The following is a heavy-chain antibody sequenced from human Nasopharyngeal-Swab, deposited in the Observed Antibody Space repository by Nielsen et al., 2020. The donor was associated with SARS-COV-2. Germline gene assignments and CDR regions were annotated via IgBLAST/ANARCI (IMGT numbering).Heavy chain of an antibody. CDR2: INHSGST. CDR3: ARGGRIMIFGVVIKGVYFDY. CDR1: GGSFSGYY. J-gene: IGHJ4*02. V-gene: IGHV4-34*01. Sequence: SETLSLTCAVYGGSFSGYYWNWIRQPPGKGLDWIGEINHSGSTNYNPSLKSRVTISVDTSKNQFCLKLSSVTAADTAVYYCARGGRIMIFGVVIKGVYFDYWGQGTLVTVSS. D-gene: IGHD3-3*01.